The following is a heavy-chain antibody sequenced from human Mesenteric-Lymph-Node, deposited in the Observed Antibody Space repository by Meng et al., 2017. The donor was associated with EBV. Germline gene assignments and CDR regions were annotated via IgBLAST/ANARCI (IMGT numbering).Heavy chain of an antibody. D-gene: IGHD3-22*01. CDR2: FDPEDGET. CDR1: GYTLAELS. V-gene: IGHV1-24*01. CDR3: ATSIKYYYDSSGYYLNY. Sequence: QVQLVSSGAEVKKPGASVKVSCKVSGYTLAELSMHWVRQAPGKGLEWMGGFDPEDGETIYAQKFQGRVTMTEDTSTDTAYMELSSLRSEDTAVYYCATSIKYYYDSSGYYLNYWGQGTLVTVSS. J-gene: IGHJ4*02.